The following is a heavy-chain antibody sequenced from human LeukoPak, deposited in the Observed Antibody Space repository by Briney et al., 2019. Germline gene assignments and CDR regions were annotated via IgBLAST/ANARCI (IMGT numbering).Heavy chain of an antibody. CDR3: ASPSSGIAVAGTGFDY. Sequence: PSETLSLTCTVSGGSISSGGYYWSWIRQHPGKGLEWIGYIYYSGSTYYNPSLKSRVTISVDTSKNQFSLKLSSVTAADTAVYYCASPSSGIAVAGTGFDYWGQGTLVTVSS. V-gene: IGHV4-31*03. D-gene: IGHD6-19*01. CDR2: IYYSGST. CDR1: GGSISSGGYY. J-gene: IGHJ4*02.